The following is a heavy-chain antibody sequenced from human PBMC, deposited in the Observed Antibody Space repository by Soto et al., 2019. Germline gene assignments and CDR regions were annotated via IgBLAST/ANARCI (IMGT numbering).Heavy chain of an antibody. V-gene: IGHV4-59*01. D-gene: IGHD5-18*01. J-gene: IGHJ4*02. CDR1: GCAITSYY. CDR2: IYHTGST. Sequence: WETLSLTCGVSGCAITSYYLNWIRQTPGKGLEWIGYIYHTGSTSKNPSLKSRVTLSLDTSKNQLTLNLTSVTAADTAIYYCARSGNRGYSYGYGYWGQGILVTVSS. CDR3: ARSGNRGYSYGYGY.